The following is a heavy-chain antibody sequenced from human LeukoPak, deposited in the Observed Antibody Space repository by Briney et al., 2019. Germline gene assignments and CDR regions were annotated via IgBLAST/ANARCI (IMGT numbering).Heavy chain of an antibody. CDR2: ISGYSGNA. CDR1: GCTFSNFG. D-gene: IGHD6-13*01. Sequence: EASVKVSCKASGCTFSNFGLTWVRQAPGQGLEWMGWISGYSGNANYAQKFQDRVVMTTDRSTGTAYMELRSVRSDDTAVYYCVRCYSSSWQRLDNWGQGTLVIVSS. CDR3: VRCYSSSWQRLDN. J-gene: IGHJ4*02. V-gene: IGHV1-18*01.